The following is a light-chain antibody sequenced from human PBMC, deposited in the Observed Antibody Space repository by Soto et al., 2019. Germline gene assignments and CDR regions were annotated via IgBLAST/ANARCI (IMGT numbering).Light chain of an antibody. CDR3: QQDNSYSPEA. CDR1: QSISKW. V-gene: IGKV1-5*01. Sequence: DIQMTQSPSTLSASVGDRVTITCRASQSISKWLAWYQQKPGKAPNLLIYDASSLESGVPSRFSGSGSGTEFTLTVTSLQPDDFATYYGQQDNSYSPEAFGQGTKVDIK. CDR2: DAS. J-gene: IGKJ1*01.